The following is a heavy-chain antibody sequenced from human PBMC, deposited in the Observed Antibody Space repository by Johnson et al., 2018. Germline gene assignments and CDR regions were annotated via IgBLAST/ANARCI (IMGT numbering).Heavy chain of an antibody. D-gene: IGHD4-23*01. V-gene: IGHV3-7*01. CDR1: GFTLSSYW. Sequence: VQLVETGGTLVQSGGSLRLSCAASGFTLSSYWMSWVRQAPGKGLEWVANIKHDGSEKYYVDSVKGRFTISRDNAKNSLYLQMNSLRAEETAVYYCARDYGVKLGGDGWGQGTLVTVSS. CDR3: ARDYGVKLGGDG. J-gene: IGHJ4*02. CDR2: IKHDGSEK.